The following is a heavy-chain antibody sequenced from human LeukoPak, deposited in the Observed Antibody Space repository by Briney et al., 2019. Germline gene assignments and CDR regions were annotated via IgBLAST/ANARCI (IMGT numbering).Heavy chain of an antibody. D-gene: IGHD3-10*01. J-gene: IGHJ4*02. CDR3: ARLGGNWNSPGRDY. CDR1: GGSINGYS. V-gene: IGHV4-59*08. CDR2: ISYTGTT. Sequence: PSETLSLTCSVSGGSINGYSWTWIRQPPGMRLEWVGHISYTGTTNYNPSLTTRAAISVDTSKNQFSLKLTSVTAADTGMYFCARLGGNWNSPGRDYWGQGTLVTVSS.